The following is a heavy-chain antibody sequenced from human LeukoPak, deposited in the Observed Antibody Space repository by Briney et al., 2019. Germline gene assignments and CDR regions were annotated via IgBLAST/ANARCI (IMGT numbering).Heavy chain of an antibody. CDR1: GFTFSSYS. J-gene: IGHJ4*02. Sequence: GGSLRLSCAASGFTFSSYSMNWVRQAPGKGLEWVSYISSSSSTIYYADSVKGRLTISRDNAKNSLYLQMNSLRAEDTAVYYCARDLRFLEWSDFDYWGQGTLVTVSS. CDR3: ARDLRFLEWSDFDY. CDR2: ISSSSSTI. V-gene: IGHV3-48*04. D-gene: IGHD3-3*01.